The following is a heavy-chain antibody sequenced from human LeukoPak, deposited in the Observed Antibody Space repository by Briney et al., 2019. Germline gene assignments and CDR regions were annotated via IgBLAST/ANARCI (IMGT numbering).Heavy chain of an antibody. J-gene: IGHJ4*02. CDR3: ARVYGSGKLEKIAFDY. CDR2: IKQDGSEK. V-gene: IGHV3-7*01. D-gene: IGHD3-10*01. CDR1: GFTFSSYW. Sequence: GGSLRLSCAASGFTFSSYWMSWVRQAPGKGLEWVANIKQDGSEKYYVDSVKGRFTISRDNAKNSLYLQMNSLRAEDTAVYYCARVYGSGKLEKIAFDYWGQGTLVTVSS.